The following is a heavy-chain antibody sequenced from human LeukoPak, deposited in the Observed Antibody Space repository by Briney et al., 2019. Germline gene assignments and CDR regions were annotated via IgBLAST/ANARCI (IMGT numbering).Heavy chain of an antibody. D-gene: IGHD2-2*02. Sequence: SDTLALTCTVSGGSISSSSYYWGWIRQPPGKGLEWIGSIYYSGSTYYNPSLKSRVTISVDTSKNQFSLKLSSVTAADTAVYYCARVVPAAIHGWFDRWGQGTLVTVSS. V-gene: IGHV4-39*07. CDR2: IYYSGST. CDR3: ARVVPAAIHGWFDR. J-gene: IGHJ5*02. CDR1: GGSISSSSYY.